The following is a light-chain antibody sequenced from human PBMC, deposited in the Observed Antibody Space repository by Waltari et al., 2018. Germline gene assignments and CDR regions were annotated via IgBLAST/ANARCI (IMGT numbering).Light chain of an antibody. CDR1: QDIGNE. CDR3: LQDYIYPWT. J-gene: IGKJ1*01. CDR2: AAA. Sequence: AIQMTQSSSSLSASVGDSVHITCRTSQDIGNEFVWYQQKPGKAPNLLIYAAATYQRGVPSRFSGSGSDTDFTLTISSLQPEDFATYYCLQDYIYPWTFGQGTKVEI. V-gene: IGKV1-6*01.